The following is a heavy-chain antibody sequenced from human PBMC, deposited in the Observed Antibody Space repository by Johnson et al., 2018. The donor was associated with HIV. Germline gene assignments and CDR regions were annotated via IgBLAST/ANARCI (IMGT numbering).Heavy chain of an antibody. V-gene: IGHV3-NL1*01. CDR3: SRPWGASSSPDSFDL. Sequence: QVQLVESGGGVVQPGRSLRLSCAASGFAFSSYAMHWVRQAPGEGLEWVSIIYSGGTVYYADSVKGRFTISRDNSKNTLYLQMNSLRAEDTAVYYCSRPWGASSSPDSFDLWGQGTMVTVSS. J-gene: IGHJ3*01. CDR2: IYSGGTV. CDR1: GFAFSSYA. D-gene: IGHD6-13*01.